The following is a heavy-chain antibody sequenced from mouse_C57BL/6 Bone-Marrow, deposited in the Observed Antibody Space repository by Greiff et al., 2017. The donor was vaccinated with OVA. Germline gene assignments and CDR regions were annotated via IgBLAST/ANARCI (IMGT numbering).Heavy chain of an antibody. D-gene: IGHD1-1*01. V-gene: IGHV1-18*01. CDR2: INPNNGGT. CDR1: GYTFTDYN. J-gene: IGHJ3*01. CDR3: ARSGYYGSWAY. Sequence: VQLQQSGPELVKPGASVKIPCKASGYTFTDYNMDWVKQSHGKSLEWIGDINPNNGGTIYNQKFKGKATLTVDKSSSTAYMQLSSLTSEDSAVYYCARSGYYGSWAYWGQGTLVTVSA.